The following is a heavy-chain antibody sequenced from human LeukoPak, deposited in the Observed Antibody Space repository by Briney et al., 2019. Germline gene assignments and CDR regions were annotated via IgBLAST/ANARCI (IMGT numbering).Heavy chain of an antibody. V-gene: IGHV5-51*01. CDR2: IYPGDSDT. J-gene: IGHJ4*02. D-gene: IGHD6-19*01. Sequence: GESLKISCQGSGYSFSSSWIAWVRQMPGKGLEWMGIIYPGDSDTRYSPSLQGQVTISADKSISTAYLQWSNLQASDSAMYYCARRHNSGWYSDYWGQGTLVTVSS. CDR3: ARRHNSGWYSDY. CDR1: GYSFSSSW.